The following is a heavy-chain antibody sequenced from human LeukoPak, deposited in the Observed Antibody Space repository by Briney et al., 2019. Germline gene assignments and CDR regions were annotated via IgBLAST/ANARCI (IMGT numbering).Heavy chain of an antibody. V-gene: IGHV5-51*01. CDR3: ARFGTVTTYYYYYYMVV. CDR2: LYPGDSDT. J-gene: IGHJ6*03. D-gene: IGHD4-17*01. Sequence: GESLKISCKSSGYSFTSYWIAWVRQMPGKGLEWMGILYPGDSDTRYSPSFQGQVTISADKSISTAYLQWSSLKASDTAMYYCARFGTVTTYYYYYYMVVWGKGTTVTVSS. CDR1: GYSFTSYW.